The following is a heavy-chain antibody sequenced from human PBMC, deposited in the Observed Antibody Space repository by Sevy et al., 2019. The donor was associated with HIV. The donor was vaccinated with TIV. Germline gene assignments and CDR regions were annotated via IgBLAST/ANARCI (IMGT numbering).Heavy chain of an antibody. CDR3: AKDRSSVVVPAAMEDY. CDR1: GFTFSSYG. V-gene: IGHV3-30*02. CDR2: IRYDGSNK. Sequence: GGSLRLSCAASGFTFSSYGMHWVRQAPGKGLEWVAFIRYDGSNKYYADSVKGRFTISRDNSKNKLYLQMNSLRAEDTAVYYCAKDRSSVVVPAAMEDYWGQGTLVTVSS. D-gene: IGHD2-2*01. J-gene: IGHJ4*02.